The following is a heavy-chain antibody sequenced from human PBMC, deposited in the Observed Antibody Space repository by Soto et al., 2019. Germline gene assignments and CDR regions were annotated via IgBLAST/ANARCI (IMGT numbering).Heavy chain of an antibody. J-gene: IGHJ6*03. CDR2: ISWNSGSI. V-gene: IGHV3-9*01. CDR1: GFTFDDYA. D-gene: IGHD4-17*01. CDR3: AKDYGENYYYYYMDV. Sequence: EVQLVESGGGWVQPGRSLRLSCAASGFTFDDYAMHWVRQAPGKGLEWVSGISWNSGSIGYADSVKGRFTISRDNAKNSLYLQMNSLRAEDTALYYCAKDYGENYYYYYMDVWGKGTTVTVSS.